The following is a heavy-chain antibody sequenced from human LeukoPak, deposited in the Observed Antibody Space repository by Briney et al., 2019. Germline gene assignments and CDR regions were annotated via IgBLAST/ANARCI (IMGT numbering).Heavy chain of an antibody. CDR3: ARRVAVRPVYGFDI. D-gene: IGHD6-6*01. J-gene: IGHJ3*02. Sequence: SETLSLTCTVSGGSISSYYWTWIRQPPGKGLEWIGYIYHSGVTNYNPSLKSRVTISVDTSKNQFSLKLSSVTAADTAIYYCARRVAVRPVYGFDIWGQGTMVTVSS. CDR1: GGSISSYY. CDR2: IYHSGVT. V-gene: IGHV4-59*01.